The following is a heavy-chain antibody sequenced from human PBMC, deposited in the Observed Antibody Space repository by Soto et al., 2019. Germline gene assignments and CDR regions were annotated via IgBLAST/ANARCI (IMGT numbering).Heavy chain of an antibody. J-gene: IGHJ2*01. D-gene: IGHD6-19*01. Sequence: QVQVVESGGGVVQPGRSLRLSCTASGFTFSTFAFHWVRKTAGKGLEWVTAISYNGINIYYADSVKGRFTISRDNSKNTLYLQMNSLRSEDTARYYCARGGAVASSWYFDLWGRGPLFTVSS. CDR1: GFTFSTFA. V-gene: IGHV3-30-3*01. CDR3: ARGGAVASSWYFDL. CDR2: ISYNGINI.